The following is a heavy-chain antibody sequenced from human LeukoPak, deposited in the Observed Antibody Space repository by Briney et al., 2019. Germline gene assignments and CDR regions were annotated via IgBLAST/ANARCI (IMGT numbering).Heavy chain of an antibody. J-gene: IGHJ3*02. CDR2: ISGSGGST. D-gene: IGHD6-19*01. Sequence: GGSLRLSFTASGFIFNNYAMNWVRQAPGKGLEWVSAISGSGGSTYYADSVKGRFTISRDNSKNTLYLQMNSLRAEDTAVYYCAKRLTGYSSGWHDAFDIWGQGTMVTVSS. CDR3: AKRLTGYSSGWHDAFDI. CDR1: GFIFNNYA. V-gene: IGHV3-23*01.